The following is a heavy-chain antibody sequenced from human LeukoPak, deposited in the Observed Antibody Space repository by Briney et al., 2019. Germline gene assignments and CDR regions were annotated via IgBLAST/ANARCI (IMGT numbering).Heavy chain of an antibody. V-gene: IGHV1-24*01. D-gene: IGHD3-10*01. J-gene: IGHJ5*02. CDR2: FDPEDGET. CDR3: ATEDLASGGDFDP. CDR1: GYTLTELS. Sequence: ASVKVSCKVSGYTLTELSMHWVRQAPGKGLEWMGGFDPEDGETIYAQKFQGRVTMTEDTSTDTAYMELGSLRSEDTAVYHCATEDLASGGDFDPWGQGTLVTVSS.